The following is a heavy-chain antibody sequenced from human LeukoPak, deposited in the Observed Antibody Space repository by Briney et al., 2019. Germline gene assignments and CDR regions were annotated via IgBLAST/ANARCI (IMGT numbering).Heavy chain of an antibody. V-gene: IGHV4-31*03. D-gene: IGHD1-26*01. CDR3: ARVGAPYYFDY. Sequence: SETLSLTCTVSGGSISSGGYYWSWIRQHPGKGLEWIGYIYYSGSTYYNPSLKSRVTISVDTSKNQFSLKLSSVTAADTAVYYCARVGAPYYFDYWGQGTLVTVSS. J-gene: IGHJ4*02. CDR1: GGSISSGGYY. CDR2: IYYSGST.